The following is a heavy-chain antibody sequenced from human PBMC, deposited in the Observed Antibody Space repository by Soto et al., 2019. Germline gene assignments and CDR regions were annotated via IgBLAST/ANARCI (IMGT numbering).Heavy chain of an antibody. CDR1: GYTFTSYY. CDR2: INPSGGST. J-gene: IGHJ6*03. D-gene: IGHD5-12*01. V-gene: IGHV1-46*03. CDR3: ARDSNVAPGYYYMDV. Sequence: VASVKVSCKASGYTFTSYYMHWVRQAPGQGLEWMGIINPSGGSTSYAQKFQGRVTMTRDTSTSTVYMELSSLRSEDTAVYYCARDSNVAPGYYYMDVWGKGTTVTVSS.